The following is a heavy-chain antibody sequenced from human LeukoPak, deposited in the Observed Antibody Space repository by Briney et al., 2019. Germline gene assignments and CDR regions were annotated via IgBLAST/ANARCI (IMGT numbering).Heavy chain of an antibody. CDR3: AREGRIVGGTSAFDI. CDR1: GFTFSSYS. Sequence: PGGSLRLSCAASGFTFSSYSMNGVRQAPGKGLEWVSSISSSSSYIYYADSVKGRFTISRDNAKNPLYLQMNSLRAEDTAVYYCAREGRIVGGTSAFDIWGQGTMVTVSS. D-gene: IGHD1-26*01. J-gene: IGHJ3*02. CDR2: ISSSSSYI. V-gene: IGHV3-21*01.